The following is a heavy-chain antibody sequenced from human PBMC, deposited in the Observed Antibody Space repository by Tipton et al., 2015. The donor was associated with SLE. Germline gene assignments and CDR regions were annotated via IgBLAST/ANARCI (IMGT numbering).Heavy chain of an antibody. CDR1: GGSISSYY. CDR3: ARDRDGDSGDAFDI. CDR2: IYYSGST. D-gene: IGHD4-17*01. J-gene: IGHJ3*02. V-gene: IGHV4-59*01. Sequence: TLSLTCTVSGGSISSYYWSWIRQPPGKGLEWIGYIYYSGSTNYNPSLKSRVTISVDTSKNQFSLKLSSVTAADTAVYYCARDRDGDSGDAFDIWGQGTMVTVSS.